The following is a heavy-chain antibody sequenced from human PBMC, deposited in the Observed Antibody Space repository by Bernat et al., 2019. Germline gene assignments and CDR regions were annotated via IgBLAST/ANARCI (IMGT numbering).Heavy chain of an antibody. D-gene: IGHD5-18*01. V-gene: IGHV3-30*01. CDR2: ISYDGSNK. J-gene: IGHJ4*02. CDR1: GFTFSSYA. CDR3: ARDLYGTFNTAILQGWDRGLDY. Sequence: QVQLVESGGGVVQPGRSLRLSCAASGFTFSSYAMHWVRQAPGKGLEWVAVISYDGSNKYYADSVKGRFTISRDNSKNTLYLQMNSLRAEDTAVYYCARDLYGTFNTAILQGWDRGLDYWGQGTLVTVSS.